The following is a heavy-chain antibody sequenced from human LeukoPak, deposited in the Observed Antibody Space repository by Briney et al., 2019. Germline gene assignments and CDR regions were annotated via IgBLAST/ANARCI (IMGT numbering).Heavy chain of an antibody. V-gene: IGHV3-11*04. CDR1: GRTFTEYY. Sequence: PGGSLRLSCAASGRTFTEYYMHWIRQAPGKGLEWVSFIGGTAGNTYYADSVKGRFTISRDNAKNPLYLQMNSLRAEDTAVYYCAREWSAFDIWGQGTMVTVSS. CDR2: IGGTAGNT. CDR3: AREWSAFDI. D-gene: IGHD2-8*01. J-gene: IGHJ3*02.